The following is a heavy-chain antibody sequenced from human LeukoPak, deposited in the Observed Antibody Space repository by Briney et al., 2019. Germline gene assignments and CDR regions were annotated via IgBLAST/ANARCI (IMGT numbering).Heavy chain of an antibody. D-gene: IGHD3-16*01. V-gene: IGHV4-59*08. CDR1: GSSTSSDY. J-gene: IGHJ2*01. Sequence: KTSETLSLTCTVSGSSTSSDYWSWIRQSPGKGLEWVGYVYNSGDTGKNPSLKSRVTILLDTSKNQCSLKLTSVSAADTAVYYCARLKLGAYFDLWGRGTLVTVSS. CDR2: VYNSGDT. CDR3: ARLKLGAYFDL.